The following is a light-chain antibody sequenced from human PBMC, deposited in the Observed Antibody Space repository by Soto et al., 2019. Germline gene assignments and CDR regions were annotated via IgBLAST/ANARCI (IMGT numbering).Light chain of an antibody. J-gene: IGKJ4*02. V-gene: IGKV3-20*01. CDR2: DSS. CDR1: ASVDVAY. Sequence: EFDMKKSQGTPSLSPSEGASLSCSASASVDVAYVSWYQQKGGQAPSLVIYDSSSRASGVPDRFSGSGSGTDFTLTITSLQPEDFAIYFCQQTGSPPLTFGGGTRVDIK. CDR3: QQTGSPPLT.